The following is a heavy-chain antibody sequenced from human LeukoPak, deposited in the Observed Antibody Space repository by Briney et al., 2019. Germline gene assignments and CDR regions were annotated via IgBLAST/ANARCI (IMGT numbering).Heavy chain of an antibody. CDR2: IIPIFGTA. Sequence: SVKVSCKASGGTFSSYAISWVRQAPGQGLERMGGIIPIFGTANYAQKFQGRVTITADESTSTAYMELSSLRSEDTAVYYCARPNYYDSSGYYFPPDYWGQGTLVTVSS. D-gene: IGHD3-22*01. CDR1: GGTFSSYA. V-gene: IGHV1-69*13. J-gene: IGHJ4*02. CDR3: ARPNYYDSSGYYFPPDY.